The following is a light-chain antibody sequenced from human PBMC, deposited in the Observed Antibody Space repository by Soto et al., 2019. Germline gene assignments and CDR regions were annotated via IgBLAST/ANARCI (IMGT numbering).Light chain of an antibody. Sequence: EIVLTQSPGTLSLSPGERATLSCRVSPSVSRDFLVWYQHKGGQPPRLLLYGGSIRATGIPDRFSGSGSGTDFTLTISRLEPEDVAVYYCQQYGFSPTFGQGTKVEIK. CDR1: PSVSRDF. CDR3: QQYGFSPT. J-gene: IGKJ1*01. V-gene: IGKV3-20*01. CDR2: GGS.